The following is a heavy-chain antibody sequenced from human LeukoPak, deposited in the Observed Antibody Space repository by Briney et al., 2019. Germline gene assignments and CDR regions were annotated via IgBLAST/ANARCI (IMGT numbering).Heavy chain of an antibody. Sequence: SETLSLTCTVSGGSISSYYWSWIRQPPGKGLEWIGYIYYSGSTNYNPSLKSRVTISVDTSKNQFSLKLSSVTAADTAVYYCAREYIAAAGTTGFDPWGQGTLVTVSS. J-gene: IGHJ5*02. D-gene: IGHD6-13*01. CDR1: GGSISSYY. V-gene: IGHV4-59*01. CDR2: IYYSGST. CDR3: AREYIAAAGTTGFDP.